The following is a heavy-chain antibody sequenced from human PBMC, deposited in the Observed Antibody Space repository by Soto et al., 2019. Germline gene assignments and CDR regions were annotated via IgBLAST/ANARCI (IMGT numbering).Heavy chain of an antibody. V-gene: IGHV6-1*01. J-gene: IGHJ5*02. D-gene: IGHD6-19*01. CDR2: TYYRSKWYN. Sequence: PSQTLSLTCAISGDSVSSNSAAWNWIRQSPSRGLEWLGRTYYRSKWYNDYVVSVKSRITINQDTSKNQFSLQLNSVTPEDTAVYYCARGAGNGLFFYNWFDAWGQGTLVTVSS. CDR1: GDSVSSNSAA. CDR3: ARGAGNGLFFYNWFDA.